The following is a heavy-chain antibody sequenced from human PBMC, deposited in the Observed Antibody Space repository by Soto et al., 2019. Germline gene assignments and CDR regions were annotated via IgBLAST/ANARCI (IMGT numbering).Heavy chain of an antibody. CDR3: ARGPAAGRGWFDP. Sequence: GASVKVSCKASGGTFSSYAISWVRHATGQGLEWMGWMNHNSGNTAYAQKFKGRVTMTRNTSISTAYMELSSLRSEDTAVYSCARGPAAGRGWFDPWGQGTLVTVSS. D-gene: IGHD6-13*01. V-gene: IGHV1-8*02. J-gene: IGHJ5*02. CDR1: GGTFSSYA. CDR2: MNHNSGNT.